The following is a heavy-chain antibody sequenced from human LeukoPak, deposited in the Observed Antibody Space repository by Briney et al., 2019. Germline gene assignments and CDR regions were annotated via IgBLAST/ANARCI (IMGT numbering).Heavy chain of an antibody. CDR3: AKGAYDYIEIGYFDS. CDR1: GFTSTNDA. V-gene: IGHV3-23*01. D-gene: IGHD5-12*01. CDR2: LIGSSGST. Sequence: GGSLRLSCAASGFTSTNDAMNWVRQAPGKGLEWVSVLIGSSGSTDYAGSVKGRFTISRDNSKNTVFLQMNSLRAEDTAIYYCAKGAYDYIEIGYFDSWGQGTLVTVSS. J-gene: IGHJ4*02.